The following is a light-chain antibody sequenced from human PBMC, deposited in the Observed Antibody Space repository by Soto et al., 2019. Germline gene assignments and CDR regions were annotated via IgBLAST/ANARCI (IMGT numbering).Light chain of an antibody. Sequence: EIVLTQSPGTLSLSPGERATLSCRASQSVISNYLAWYQQKPGQPPRLLIYGASTRATGIPARFSGSGSGTDFTLTISSLEPEDFAVYYCQQRSNWPLTFGGGTKVDIK. V-gene: IGKV3-11*01. CDR3: QQRSNWPLT. CDR1: QSVISNY. CDR2: GAS. J-gene: IGKJ4*01.